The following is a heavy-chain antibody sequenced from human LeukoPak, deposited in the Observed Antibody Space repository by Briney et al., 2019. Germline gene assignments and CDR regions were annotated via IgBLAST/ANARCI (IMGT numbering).Heavy chain of an antibody. CDR2: IYYIGTT. Sequence: SETLSLTCTVSGGSLSSNNYYWGWIRQPPGQGLEWIGSIYYIGTTYYNPSLKSRVTISVDTSRNQFSLKLSSLTAADTAVYYCARVSGLSSGSIDYWGQGTLVTVSS. CDR1: GGSLSSNNYY. CDR3: ARVSGLSSGSIDY. D-gene: IGHD6-19*01. V-gene: IGHV4-39*01. J-gene: IGHJ4*02.